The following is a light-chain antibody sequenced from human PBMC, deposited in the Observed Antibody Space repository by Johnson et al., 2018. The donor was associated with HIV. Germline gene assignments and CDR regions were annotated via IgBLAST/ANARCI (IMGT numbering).Light chain of an antibody. CDR3: GSLDSSLSAYV. J-gene: IGLJ1*01. CDR1: SSNIGNNY. Sequence: QSVLTQPPSVSAAPGQKVTISCSGSSSNIGNNYVSWYQQLSGTAPKLLIYDNNRRPSGIPDRFSGSKSGTSGTLGITGLQTGDEADYYCGSLDSSLSAYVFGTGTKVTVL. CDR2: DNN. V-gene: IGLV1-51*01.